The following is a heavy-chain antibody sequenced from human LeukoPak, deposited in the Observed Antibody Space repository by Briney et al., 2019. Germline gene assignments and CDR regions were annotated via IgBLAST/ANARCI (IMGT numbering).Heavy chain of an antibody. Sequence: ASVKVSCKASGYTFTSYGISWVRQAPGQGHEWMGWISAYDGNTNYAQKLQGRVTMTTDTSTSTAYMELRSLRSDDTAVYYCALLHYDILTGYYNSWFDPWGQGTLVTVSS. CDR3: ALLHYDILTGYYNSWFDP. V-gene: IGHV1-18*01. D-gene: IGHD3-9*01. J-gene: IGHJ5*02. CDR2: ISAYDGNT. CDR1: GYTFTSYG.